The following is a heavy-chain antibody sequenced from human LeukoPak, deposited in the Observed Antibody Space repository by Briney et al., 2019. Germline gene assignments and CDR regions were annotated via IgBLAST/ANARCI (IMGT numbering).Heavy chain of an antibody. CDR2: MNPNSGNT. CDR1: GYTFTGYY. J-gene: IGHJ4*02. D-gene: IGHD4-17*01. CDR3: ARSFYGDYEYYFDY. V-gene: IGHV1-8*03. Sequence: GASVKVSCKASGYTFTGYYMHWVRQAPGQGLEWMGWMNPNSGNTGYAQKFQGRVTITRNTSISTAYMELSSLRSEDTAVYYCARSFYGDYEYYFDYWGQGTLVTVSS.